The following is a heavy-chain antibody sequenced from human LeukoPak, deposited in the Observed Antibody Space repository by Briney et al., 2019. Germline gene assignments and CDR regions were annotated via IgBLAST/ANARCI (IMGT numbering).Heavy chain of an antibody. CDR1: GGTFSSYA. CDR2: IIPIFGTA. CDR3: ARSGDVEATITY. D-gene: IGHD5-24*01. V-gene: IGHV1-69*13. Sequence: SSVKVSCKASGGTFSSYAISWVRQAPGQGLEWMGGIIPIFGTANYAQKFQGRVTITADEATSTAYMELSSLRSEDTAVYYCARSGDVEATITYWGQGTLVTVSS. J-gene: IGHJ4*02.